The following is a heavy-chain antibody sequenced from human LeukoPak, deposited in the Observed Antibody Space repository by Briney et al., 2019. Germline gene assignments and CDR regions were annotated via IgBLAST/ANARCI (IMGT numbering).Heavy chain of an antibody. V-gene: IGHV3-9*01. CDR2: ISWNSGSI. CDR1: GFTFDDYA. Sequence: GGSLRLSCAASGFTFDDYAMHWVRQAPGKGLEWVSGISWNSGSIGYADSVKGRFTISRDNAKNSLYLRMNSLRAEDTALYYCAKVGVAAAGPFDYWGQGTLVTVSS. D-gene: IGHD6-13*01. CDR3: AKVGVAAAGPFDY. J-gene: IGHJ4*02.